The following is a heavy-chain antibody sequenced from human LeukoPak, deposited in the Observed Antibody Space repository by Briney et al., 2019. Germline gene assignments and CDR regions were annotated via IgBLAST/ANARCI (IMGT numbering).Heavy chain of an antibody. CDR1: GDTLSTIA. CDR3: ARRHCGGDCYSTNYYYYGMDV. J-gene: IGHJ6*02. Sequence: SVTVSCKTSGDTLSTIAINWVRQAPGQGLEWIVGIIPIFGAPSNAQKFQGRVTITADESTSTTYMELSGLTSEDTAVYHCARRHCGGDCYSTNYYYYGMDVWGQGTAVTVSS. V-gene: IGHV1-69*01. D-gene: IGHD2-21*02. CDR2: IIPIFGAP.